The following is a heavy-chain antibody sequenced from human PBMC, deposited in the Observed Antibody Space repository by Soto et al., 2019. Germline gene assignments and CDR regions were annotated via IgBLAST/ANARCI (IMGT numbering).Heavy chain of an antibody. V-gene: IGHV4-59*08. CDR3: ARLGADGDYVFGMGAFDI. J-gene: IGHJ3*02. Sequence: SETLSLTCIVSGGSISSYYWSWIRQPPGKGLEWIGYIYYSGSTNYNPSLKSRVTISVDTSKNQFSLKLSSVTAADTAVYYCARLGADGDYVFGMGAFDIWGQGTMVT. CDR1: GGSISSYY. D-gene: IGHD4-17*01. CDR2: IYYSGST.